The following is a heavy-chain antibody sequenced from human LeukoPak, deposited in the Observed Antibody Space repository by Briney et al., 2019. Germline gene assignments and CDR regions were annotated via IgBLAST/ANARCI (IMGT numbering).Heavy chain of an antibody. J-gene: IGHJ3*02. CDR1: GGTISSYA. Sequence: SVKVSCKASGGTISSYAISWVRQAPGQGLEWMGGIIPIFGTANYAQKFQGRVTITTDESTSTAYMELSSLRSEDTAVYYCARDRGRIVGATSAFDIWGQGTMVTVSS. V-gene: IGHV1-69*05. D-gene: IGHD1-26*01. CDR2: IIPIFGTA. CDR3: ARDRGRIVGATSAFDI.